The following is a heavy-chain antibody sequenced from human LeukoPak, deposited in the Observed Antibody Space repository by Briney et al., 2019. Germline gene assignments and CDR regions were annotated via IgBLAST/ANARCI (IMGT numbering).Heavy chain of an antibody. D-gene: IGHD5-18*01. V-gene: IGHV4-39*01. J-gene: IGHJ5*02. CDR2: IYYSGST. Sequence: PSETLSLTCTVSGGAISGSSYYWGWIRQPPGKGLEWIGSIYYSGSTYYNPSLKSRVTISVDTSKNQFSLKLSSVTAADTAVYYCARQGIQLWFNWFDPWGQGTLVTVSS. CDR3: ARQGIQLWFNWFDP. CDR1: GGAISGSSYY.